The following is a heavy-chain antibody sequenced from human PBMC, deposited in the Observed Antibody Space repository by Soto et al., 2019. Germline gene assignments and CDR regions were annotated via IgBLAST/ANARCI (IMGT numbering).Heavy chain of an antibody. D-gene: IGHD6-25*01. CDR2: ITDNGGST. CDR1: GFTFSDYA. J-gene: IGHJ4*02. CDR3: APSAP. Sequence: EVHVLESGGGLVQPGGSLRLSCAASGFTFSDYAMSWVRQAPGKGLEWVSGITDNGGSTYYAVSVKGRFTISRDNSKNMVYLQMDSLRVEATATYYCAPSAPRGQGTLVTVSS. V-gene: IGHV3-23*01.